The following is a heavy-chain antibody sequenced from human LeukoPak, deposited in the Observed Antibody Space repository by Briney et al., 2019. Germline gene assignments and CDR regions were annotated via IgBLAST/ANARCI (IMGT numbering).Heavy chain of an antibody. V-gene: IGHV3-30*18. J-gene: IGHJ4*02. Sequence: GGSLRLSCAASGFTFSSYGMHWVRQAPGKGLEWVAVISYDGSNKYYADSVKGRFIISRDNSKNTVFLQMSSLRVEDTAVYYCAKDGWELLHSDYWGQGTLVTVSS. D-gene: IGHD1-26*01. CDR3: AKDGWELLHSDY. CDR2: ISYDGSNK. CDR1: GFTFSSYG.